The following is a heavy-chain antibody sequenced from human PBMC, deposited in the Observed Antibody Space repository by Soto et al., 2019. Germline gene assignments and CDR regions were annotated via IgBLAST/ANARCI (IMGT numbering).Heavy chain of an antibody. CDR1: GFSLTTNGVG. CDR2: IYWDDDK. CDR3: AYCVDDSSSWFPDY. Sequence: QITLKESGPSLVKPTQTLTLTCTFSGFSLTTNGVGVGWIRQSPGEALEWLALIYWDDDKRYSPSLKSRLTITKDTSKNQVVLTMTTMDSVDTATYYFAYCVDDSSSWFPDYWGQGTLVTVSS. V-gene: IGHV2-5*02. J-gene: IGHJ4*02. D-gene: IGHD6-13*01.